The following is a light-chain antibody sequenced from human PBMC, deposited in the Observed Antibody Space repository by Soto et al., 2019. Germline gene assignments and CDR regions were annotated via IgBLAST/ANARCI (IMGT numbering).Light chain of an antibody. CDR2: DAS. Sequence: DIQMTQSPSTLSASVGDRVTITCRASQSISSWLAWYQQKPGKAPKLLIYDASSLESGVPSRFSGSGSGTEFTLTSSSLQPDDFATYYCQQYNSYSPWSVGQETKVEIK. CDR3: QQYNSYSPWS. V-gene: IGKV1-5*01. CDR1: QSISSW. J-gene: IGKJ1*01.